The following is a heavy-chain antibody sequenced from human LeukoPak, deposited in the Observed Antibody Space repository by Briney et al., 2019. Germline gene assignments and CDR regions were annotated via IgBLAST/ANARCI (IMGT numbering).Heavy chain of an antibody. V-gene: IGHV3-21*01. CDR3: VRVRYDYYYGMDV. Sequence: GGSLRLSCAASGFTFSTYSMNWVRQAPGKGLEWVSSISSSSSYIYYADSVKGRFTISRDNAKNSLYLQMNSLRAEDTAVYYCVRVRYDYYYGMDVWGKGTTVTVSS. J-gene: IGHJ6*04. CDR1: GFTFSTYS. CDR2: ISSSSSYI.